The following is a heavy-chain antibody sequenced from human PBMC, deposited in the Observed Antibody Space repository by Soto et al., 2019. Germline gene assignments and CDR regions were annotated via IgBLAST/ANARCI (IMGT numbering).Heavy chain of an antibody. Sequence: AASVKVSCKASGGTFSSYAISWVRQAPGQGLEWMGGIIPIFGTANYAQKFQGRVTITADESTSTAYMELSSLRSEDTAVYYCARDLYSSSSAHATEMQHYYYYGMDVWGQGTTVTVSS. V-gene: IGHV1-69*13. CDR2: IIPIFGTA. CDR3: ARDLYSSSSAHATEMQHYYYYGMDV. J-gene: IGHJ6*02. CDR1: GGTFSSYA. D-gene: IGHD6-13*01.